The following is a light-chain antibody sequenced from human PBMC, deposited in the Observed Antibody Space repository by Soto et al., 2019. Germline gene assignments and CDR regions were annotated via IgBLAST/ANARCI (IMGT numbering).Light chain of an antibody. CDR3: SSYTYTSTLV. J-gene: IGLJ1*01. Sequence: QSVLTQPASVSGSPGQSITISCAGTSSDLGAYKYVSWYQQHPDKAPKLILYEVSRRPSGVSNRFSGSKSGNTASLTISGLLAEDEADYYCSSYTYTSTLVFGTGTKVTVL. CDR1: SSDLGAYKY. CDR2: EVS. V-gene: IGLV2-14*03.